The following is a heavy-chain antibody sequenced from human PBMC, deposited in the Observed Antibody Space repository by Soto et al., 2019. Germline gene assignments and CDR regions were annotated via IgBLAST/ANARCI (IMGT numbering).Heavy chain of an antibody. Sequence: SETLSRTWTVSGGSINYSYWTWSRQPPGKGLEWIGYISYTGSANYNASLKSRLTISVDTSKNQFPLKLSSVTAADTALYYCARVNYGDYYYGMDVWGQGTTVTVSS. V-gene: IGHV4-59*01. CDR2: ISYTGSA. D-gene: IGHD4-17*01. J-gene: IGHJ6*02. CDR3: ARVNYGDYYYGMDV. CDR1: GGSINYSY.